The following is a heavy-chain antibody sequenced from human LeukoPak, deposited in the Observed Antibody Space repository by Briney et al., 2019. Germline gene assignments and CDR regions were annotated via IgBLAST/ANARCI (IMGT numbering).Heavy chain of an antibody. D-gene: IGHD3-22*01. V-gene: IGHV4-38-2*01. Sequence: KPSETLSLTCAVSGYSIGSGYHWVWIRQPPGKGLEWIGSVYHTGSAYYHPPLKSRVTISLDTSKNQFSLRLTSVTAADTALYYCASHYYASSGSLFDSWGRGSLVTVSS. CDR1: GYSIGSGYH. CDR3: ASHYYASSGSLFDS. CDR2: VYHTGSA. J-gene: IGHJ4*02.